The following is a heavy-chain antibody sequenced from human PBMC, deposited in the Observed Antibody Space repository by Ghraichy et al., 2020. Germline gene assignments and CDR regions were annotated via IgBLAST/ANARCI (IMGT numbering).Heavy chain of an antibody. CDR3: ARRYNDRQWLVGY. Sequence: GGSLRLSCAASGFTFDDYAMHWVRQAPGKGLEWVSSISWSSGTIGYADSVKGRLTISRDNAKKSLYLQMNSLRSEDTALYYCARRYNDRQWLVGYWGQGTLVTVSS. V-gene: IGHV3-9*01. J-gene: IGHJ4*02. CDR2: ISWSSGTI. D-gene: IGHD6-19*01. CDR1: GFTFDDYA.